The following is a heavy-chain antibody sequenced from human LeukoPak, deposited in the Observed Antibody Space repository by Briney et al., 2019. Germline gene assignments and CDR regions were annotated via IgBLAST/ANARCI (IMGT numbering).Heavy chain of an antibody. J-gene: IGHJ5*02. D-gene: IGHD3-22*01. CDR2: ISAYNGNT. V-gene: IGHV1-18*01. CDR3: AKHSSGYLNWFDP. CDR1: GYTFTSYG. Sequence: GASVKVSCKASGYTFTSYGISWVRQAPGQGLKWMGWISAYNGNTNYAQKLQGRVTMTTDTSTSTAYMELRSLRSDDTAVYYCAKHSSGYLNWFDPWGQGTLVTVSS.